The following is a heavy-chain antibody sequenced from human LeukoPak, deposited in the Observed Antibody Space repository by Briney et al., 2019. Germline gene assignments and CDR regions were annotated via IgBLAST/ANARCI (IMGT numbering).Heavy chain of an antibody. J-gene: IGHJ6*02. D-gene: IGHD3-3*01. CDR3: ARDYDFWSDVSHHYYYGVDV. Sequence: GGSLRLSCAASGFTFSSYAMHWARQAPGKGLEWVAAISYDGNNKYYADSVKGRFTISRDNSKNTVYLQMNSLRAEGTAVYYCARDYDFWSDVSHHYYYGVDVWGQGTTVTVSS. CDR2: ISYDGNNK. CDR1: GFTFSSYA. V-gene: IGHV3-30*04.